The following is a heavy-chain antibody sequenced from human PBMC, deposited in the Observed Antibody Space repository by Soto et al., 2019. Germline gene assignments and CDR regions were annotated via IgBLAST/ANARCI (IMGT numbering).Heavy chain of an antibody. D-gene: IGHD4-17*01. CDR1: GGTFSSYA. Sequence: QVQLVQSGAEVKKPGSSVKVSCKASGGTFSSYAISWVRQAPGQGLEWMGGIIPIFGTANYAQKFQGRVTITADESTSTAYMELSSLRSEDTGVYYWAIAEGDGDSGPIGYYGMDVWGQGTTVTVSS. CDR2: IIPIFGTA. CDR3: AIAEGDGDSGPIGYYGMDV. V-gene: IGHV1-69*12. J-gene: IGHJ6*02.